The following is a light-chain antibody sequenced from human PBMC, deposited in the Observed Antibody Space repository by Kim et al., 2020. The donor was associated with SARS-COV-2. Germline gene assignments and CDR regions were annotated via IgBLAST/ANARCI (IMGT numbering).Light chain of an antibody. J-gene: IGKJ4*01. CDR2: DAS. CDR1: RSASTF. Sequence: EIVLTQSPATLSLSPGERATLSCRASRSASTFLAWYQQKPGQAPRLLIYDASNRATGIPPRFSGSGSGTDFTLTISSLEPDDFAVYYCHHRSDWPLTFGGGTKVDIK. CDR3: HHRSDWPLT. V-gene: IGKV3-11*01.